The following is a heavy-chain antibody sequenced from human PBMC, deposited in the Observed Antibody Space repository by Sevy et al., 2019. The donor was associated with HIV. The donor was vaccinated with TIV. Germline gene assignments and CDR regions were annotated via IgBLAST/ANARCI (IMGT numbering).Heavy chain of an antibody. V-gene: IGHV3-23*01. CDR3: AKDARRVSGWYYFDY. CDR2: ITDSGDNT. J-gene: IGHJ4*02. Sequence: GGSLRLSCAASGFSFSYYAMGWVRQAPGKGLEWVSAITDSGDNTYYADSVKGRFTISRDNSKNTLSMQMNSLRAEDTAVYYCAKDARRVSGWYYFDYWGQGSLVTVSS. D-gene: IGHD6-19*01. CDR1: GFSFSYYA.